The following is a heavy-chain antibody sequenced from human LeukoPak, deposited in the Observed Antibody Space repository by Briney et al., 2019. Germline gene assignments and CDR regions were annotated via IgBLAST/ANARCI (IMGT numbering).Heavy chain of an antibody. Sequence: ASVMVSCKASGYTFTGYYMHWVRQAPGQGPEWMGWINPNSGDTHYAQKFQGRVTMTRDTSITTAYLELSTLRHDDTAMYYCAREYDTSGHYAMSSDFWGQGTLVTVSS. CDR2: INPNSGDT. V-gene: IGHV1-2*02. J-gene: IGHJ4*02. D-gene: IGHD3-22*01. CDR1: GYTFTGYY. CDR3: AREYDTSGHYAMSSDF.